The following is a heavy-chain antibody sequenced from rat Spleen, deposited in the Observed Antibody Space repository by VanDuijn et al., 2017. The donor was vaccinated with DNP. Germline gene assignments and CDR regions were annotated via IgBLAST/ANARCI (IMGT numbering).Heavy chain of an antibody. CDR1: GFSLTTHH. V-gene: IGHV2-43*01. Sequence: QVQLKESGPGLVQPSQTLSLACTVSGFSLTTHHVHWVRQPSGKGLEWMGIIGTGGSTEYNSALKSRLSISRDTSKNQICLKMNSLQTEDSATYYCARDWDGYNIDYWGQGLMVTVSS. D-gene: IGHD4-1*01. CDR2: IGTGGST. CDR3: ARDWDGYNIDY. J-gene: IGHJ2*01.